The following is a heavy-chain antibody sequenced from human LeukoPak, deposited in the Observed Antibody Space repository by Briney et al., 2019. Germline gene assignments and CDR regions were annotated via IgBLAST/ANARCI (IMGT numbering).Heavy chain of an antibody. Sequence: GGSLRLSCAASGFTFSSYSMNWVRQAPGKGLEWVSSISSSSSYIYYADSVKGRFTISRDNAKNSLYLQMNSLRAEDTAVYYCARDRGDVDTAMEGDFDYWGQGTLVTVSS. D-gene: IGHD5-18*01. CDR2: ISSSSSYI. V-gene: IGHV3-21*01. CDR1: GFTFSSYS. CDR3: ARDRGDVDTAMEGDFDY. J-gene: IGHJ4*02.